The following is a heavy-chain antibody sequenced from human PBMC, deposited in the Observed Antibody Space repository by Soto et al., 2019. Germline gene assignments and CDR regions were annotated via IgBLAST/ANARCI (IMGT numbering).Heavy chain of an antibody. CDR2: IYYSGST. CDR1: GGSIISYY. V-gene: IGHV4-59*01. Sequence: SETLSLTCTVSGGSIISYYWSWIRQPPGKGLEWIGYIYYSGSTNYNPSLKSRVTISVDTSKNQFSLKLSSVTAADTAVYYCARGGYCSGGSCYLNWFDPWGQGTLVTVSS. CDR3: ARGGYCSGGSCYLNWFDP. J-gene: IGHJ5*02. D-gene: IGHD2-15*01.